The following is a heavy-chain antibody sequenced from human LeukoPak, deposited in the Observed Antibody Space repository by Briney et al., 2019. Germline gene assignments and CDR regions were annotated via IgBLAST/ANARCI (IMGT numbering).Heavy chain of an antibody. Sequence: SRGSLRLSCAASGFDFSTYNMNWVRQAPGKGLEWVSSISSSSSYIYYADSVKSRFTISRDNAKNSMYLQMNSLRAEDTAVYYCTRGPGRCTRSSCYPDYWGHGTLVTVSS. CDR2: ISSSSSYI. J-gene: IGHJ4*01. V-gene: IGHV3-21*04. D-gene: IGHD2-2*01. CDR3: TRGPGRCTRSSCYPDY. CDR1: GFDFSTYN.